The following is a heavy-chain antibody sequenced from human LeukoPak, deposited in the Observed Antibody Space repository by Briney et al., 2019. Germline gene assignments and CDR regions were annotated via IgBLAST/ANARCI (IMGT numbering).Heavy chain of an antibody. CDR2: ISGSGGST. CDR1: GFTFSSYA. CDR3: ARDLHGSRDV. J-gene: IGHJ6*04. V-gene: IGHV3-23*01. D-gene: IGHD3-10*01. Sequence: GGSLRLSCAASGFTFSSYAMSWVRQAPGKGLEWVSAISGSGGSTYYADSVKGRFTISRDNAKNTLYLQMDSLRAEDTAVYYCARDLHGSRDVWGKGTTVTVSS.